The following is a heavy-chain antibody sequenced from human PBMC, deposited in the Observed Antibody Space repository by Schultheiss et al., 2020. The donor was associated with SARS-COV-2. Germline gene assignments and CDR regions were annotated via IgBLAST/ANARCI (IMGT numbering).Heavy chain of an antibody. CDR3: ATKESGHSHGFGC. CDR2: ISSDSATT. V-gene: IGHV3-23*01. CDR1: GFTFSNAW. D-gene: IGHD5-18*01. Sequence: GESLKISCAASGFTFSNAWMSWVRQAPGKGLEWVSLISSDSATTYIADSVKGRFAISRDNSRNTLFLQMNNLRVEDTAIYYCATKESGHSHGFGCWGQGTLVTVSS. J-gene: IGHJ4*02.